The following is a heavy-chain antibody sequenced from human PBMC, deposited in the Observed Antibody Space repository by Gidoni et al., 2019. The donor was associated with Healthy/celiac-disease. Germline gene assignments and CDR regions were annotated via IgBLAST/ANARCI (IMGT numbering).Heavy chain of an antibody. D-gene: IGHD4-4*01. J-gene: IGHJ4*02. V-gene: IGHV3-30-3*01. Sequence: QAQLVASGGGGVQPGRALRLSCAASGFNLHSYAMPRGRQAPGKGLEWVAVISYDGSNKYYADTVKGRFTISRDNSKNTLYLQMNSLRAEDTAVYYCARDLDSNYVAGYFDYWGQGTLVTVSS. CDR1: GFNLHSYA. CDR2: ISYDGSNK. CDR3: ARDLDSNYVAGYFDY.